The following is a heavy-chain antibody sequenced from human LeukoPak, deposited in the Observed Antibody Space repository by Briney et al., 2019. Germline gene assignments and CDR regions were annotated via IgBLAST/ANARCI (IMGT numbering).Heavy chain of an antibody. CDR1: GFTFSSYG. Sequence: GGSLRLSCAASGFTFSSYGMHWVRQAPGKGLEWVAVIWYDGSNKYYADSVKGRFTISRDNSKNTLYLQMNSLRAEDTAVYYCAKKSATLGHFDYWGQGTLVTVSS. V-gene: IGHV3-33*06. J-gene: IGHJ4*02. CDR2: IWYDGSNK. D-gene: IGHD6-25*01. CDR3: AKKSATLGHFDY.